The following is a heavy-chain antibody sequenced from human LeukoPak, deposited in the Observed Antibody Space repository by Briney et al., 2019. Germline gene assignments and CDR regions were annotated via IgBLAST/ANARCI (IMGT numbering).Heavy chain of an antibody. Sequence: GGSLRLPCAASGFTFSSYAMSWVRQAPGKGLEWVSAISGSGGSTYYADSVKGRFTISRDNSKNTLYLQMNSLRAVDTAVYYCAKDSGGYRPGYWGQGTLVTVSS. D-gene: IGHD1-26*01. J-gene: IGHJ4*02. CDR1: GFTFSSYA. V-gene: IGHV3-23*01. CDR3: AKDSGGYRPGY. CDR2: ISGSGGST.